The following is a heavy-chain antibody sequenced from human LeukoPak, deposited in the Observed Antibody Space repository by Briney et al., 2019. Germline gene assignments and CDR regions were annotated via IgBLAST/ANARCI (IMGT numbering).Heavy chain of an antibody. Sequence: PGGSLRLSCAASGFTFSSYSMYWVRQAPGKGLEWVSSISSSSSYIYYADSVKGRFTISRDNSKNTLYLQMNSLRADDTAVYYCAKSGYNRFDYWGQGTLVTVSS. CDR1: GFTFSSYS. CDR3: AKSGYNRFDY. CDR2: ISSSSSYI. V-gene: IGHV3-21*04. J-gene: IGHJ4*02. D-gene: IGHD5-24*01.